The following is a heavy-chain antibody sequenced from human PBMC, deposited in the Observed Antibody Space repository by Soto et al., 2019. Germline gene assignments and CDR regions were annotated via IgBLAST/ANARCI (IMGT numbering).Heavy chain of an antibody. CDR1: GGSISSGDYY. J-gene: IGHJ4*02. V-gene: IGHV4-30-4*01. CDR3: ARNKKDMATIYADY. D-gene: IGHD5-12*01. CDR2: IYYSGNT. Sequence: PSETLSLTCTVSGGSISSGDYYWSWIRQPPGKGLEWIGYIYYSGNTYYNPSLKSRVTVSVDTSKNQFSLKLSSVTAADTAVYFCARNKKDMATIYADYWGQGTLVTVSS.